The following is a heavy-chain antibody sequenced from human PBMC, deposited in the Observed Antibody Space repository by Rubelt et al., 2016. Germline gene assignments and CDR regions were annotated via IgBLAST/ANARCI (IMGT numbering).Heavy chain of an antibody. CDR3: ARGRDYGDY. J-gene: IGHJ4*02. CDR2: MFYSWGT. Sequence: QLQLQESGPGLVRPSETLSLTCTVSGASINNGTSYWGWFRQPPGKGLEWIGSMFYSWGTYYNPSLKSRVTISVDTPKNQCALTLTAGTAADTAVYYCARGRDYGDYWGQGTLVTVSS. CDR1: GASINNGTSY. V-gene: IGHV4-39*07.